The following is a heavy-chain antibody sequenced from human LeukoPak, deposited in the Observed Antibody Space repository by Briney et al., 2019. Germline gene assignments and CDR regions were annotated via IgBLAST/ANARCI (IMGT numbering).Heavy chain of an antibody. CDR3: ARALNWGSLGAFDI. V-gene: IGHV4-39*07. CDR2: INYSRDT. Sequence: SETLSLTCTVSGAPISSSAFYCGWIRQPPGKGLEWIGSINYSRDTYYNPSLKSRVTMSVDTSKNQFSLKLSSVTAADTAVYYCARALNWGSLGAFDIWGQGTMVTVSS. J-gene: IGHJ3*02. CDR1: GAPISSSAFY. D-gene: IGHD7-27*01.